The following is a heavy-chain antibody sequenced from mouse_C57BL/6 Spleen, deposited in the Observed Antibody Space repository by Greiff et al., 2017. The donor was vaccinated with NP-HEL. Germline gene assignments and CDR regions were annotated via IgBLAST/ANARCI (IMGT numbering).Heavy chain of an antibody. CDR2: ISYDGSN. Sequence: VQLKESGPGLVKPSQSLSLTCSVTGYSITSGYYWNWIRQFPGNKLEWMGYISYDGSNNYNPSLKNRISITRDTSKNQFFLKLNSVTTEDTATYYCARLYDYFDYWGQGTTLTVSS. J-gene: IGHJ2*01. CDR1: GYSITSGYY. CDR3: ARLYDYFDY. V-gene: IGHV3-6*01. D-gene: IGHD2-3*01.